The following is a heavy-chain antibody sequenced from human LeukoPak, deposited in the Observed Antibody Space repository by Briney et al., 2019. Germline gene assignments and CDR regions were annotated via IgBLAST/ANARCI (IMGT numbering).Heavy chain of an antibody. Sequence: PGGSLRLSCAASGFTFSSYAMSWVRQAPGKGLEWVSAISGSGGSTYYADSVKGRFTISRDNSKNTLYLQMNSLRAEDTAVYYCAKGNYYDSSGYYYPSSLDYWGQGTLVTVSS. CDR1: GFTFSSYA. CDR3: AKGNYYDSSGYYYPSSLDY. J-gene: IGHJ4*02. CDR2: ISGSGGST. V-gene: IGHV3-23*01. D-gene: IGHD3-22*01.